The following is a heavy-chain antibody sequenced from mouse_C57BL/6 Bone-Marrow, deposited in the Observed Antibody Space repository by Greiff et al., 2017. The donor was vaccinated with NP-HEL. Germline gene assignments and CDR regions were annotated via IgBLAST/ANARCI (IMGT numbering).Heavy chain of an antibody. D-gene: IGHD1-1*01. V-gene: IGHV14-4*01. CDR3: TTIPVGPYAMDY. CDR1: GFNIKDDY. Sequence: EVQLQQSGAELVRPGASVKLSCTASGFNIKDDYMHWVKQRPEQGLEWIGWIDPENGDTEYASKFQGKATITADTSSNTAYLQLSSLTSEDTAVYYCTTIPVGPYAMDYWGQGTSVTVSS. J-gene: IGHJ4*01. CDR2: IDPENGDT.